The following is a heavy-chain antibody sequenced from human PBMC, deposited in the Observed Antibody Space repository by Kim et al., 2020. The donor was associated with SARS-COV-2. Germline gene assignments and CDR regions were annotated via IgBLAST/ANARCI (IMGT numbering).Heavy chain of an antibody. J-gene: IGHJ4*02. Sequence: RYGPSFQGQVTISADKSTTTAYLQWSRLKASDTAMYYCARSAGPYDYYFDYWGQGTLVTVSS. V-gene: IGHV5-51*01. CDR3: ARSAGPYDYYFDY. D-gene: IGHD3-16*01.